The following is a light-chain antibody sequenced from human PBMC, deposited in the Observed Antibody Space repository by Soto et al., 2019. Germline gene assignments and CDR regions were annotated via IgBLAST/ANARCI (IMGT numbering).Light chain of an antibody. J-gene: IGKJ1*01. Sequence: DIQMTQSPSSLSASVGDGVTITCLASQRVGSYLNWYQQKPGKAPTLLIYSASELQSGVSSRFSGSGSGTDFTLTIRNLQPEDFAVYYCQQSHNTPLSFGQGTKVEI. CDR2: SAS. V-gene: IGKV1-39*01. CDR1: QRVGSY. CDR3: QQSHNTPLS.